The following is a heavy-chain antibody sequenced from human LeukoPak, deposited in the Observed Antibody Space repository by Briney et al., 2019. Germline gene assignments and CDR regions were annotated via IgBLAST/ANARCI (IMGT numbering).Heavy chain of an antibody. J-gene: IGHJ4*02. V-gene: IGHV3-23*01. CDR1: GFTFSSYA. CDR2: ISGSGGST. Sequence: GGSLRLSCAASGFTFSSYAMSWVRQAPGKGLEWVSAISGSGGSTYYADSVKGRFTISRDNSKNTLYLQMNSLRAEDTAVYYCASDGPNTAMAALPVVGWGQGTLVTVSS. CDR3: ASDGPNTAMAALPVVG. D-gene: IGHD5-18*01.